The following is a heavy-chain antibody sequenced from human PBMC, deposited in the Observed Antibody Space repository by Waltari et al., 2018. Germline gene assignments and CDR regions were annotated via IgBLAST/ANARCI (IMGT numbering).Heavy chain of an antibody. Sequence: QVQLVQSGAEVKKPGASVKVSCKASAYTFTSYYMHWLRQAPGQGLEWMGIINPSGGSTSYAQKFQGRVTMTRDTSTSTVYMELSSLRSEDTAVYYCARSSRGLYYFDYWGQGTLVTVSS. CDR3: ARSSRGLYYFDY. CDR1: AYTFTSYY. V-gene: IGHV1-46*01. CDR2: INPSGGST. D-gene: IGHD6-19*01. J-gene: IGHJ4*02.